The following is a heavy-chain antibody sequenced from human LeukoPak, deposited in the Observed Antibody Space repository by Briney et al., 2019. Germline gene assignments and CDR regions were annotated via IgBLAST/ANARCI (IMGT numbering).Heavy chain of an antibody. CDR3: ARDVGATPY. CDR1: GGSFSGYY. D-gene: IGHD1-26*01. CDR2: IYTGGST. J-gene: IGHJ4*02. Sequence: PSETLSLTCAVYGGSFSGYYWSWLRQPAGKGLEWIGRIYTGGSTNYNPSLKSRVIMSVDTSKNQFSLKLSSVTAADTAVYYCARDVGATPYWGQGTLVTVSS. V-gene: IGHV4-4*07.